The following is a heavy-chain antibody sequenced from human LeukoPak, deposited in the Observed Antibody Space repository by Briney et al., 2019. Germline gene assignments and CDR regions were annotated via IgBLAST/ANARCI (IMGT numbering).Heavy chain of an antibody. CDR2: IYHSGST. D-gene: IGHD6-19*01. V-gene: IGHV4-39*07. Sequence: SETLSVTCIVPGGSISSSSYYSGWIRQPPGKGLEWIGSIYHSGSTNYNPSLKSRVTISVDKSKNQFSLKLSSVTAADTAVYYCAGPDSSGWHNYFDYWGQGTLVTVSS. J-gene: IGHJ4*02. CDR1: GGSISSSSYY. CDR3: AGPDSSGWHNYFDY.